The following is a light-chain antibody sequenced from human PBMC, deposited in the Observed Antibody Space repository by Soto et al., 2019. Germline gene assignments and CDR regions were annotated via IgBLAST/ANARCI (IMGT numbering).Light chain of an antibody. CDR3: QHYNSYSEA. V-gene: IGKV1-5*03. J-gene: IGKJ1*01. CDR2: KAS. CDR1: QTISSW. Sequence: DIQMTQSPSTLSGSVGDRVTITCRASQTISSWLAWYQQKPGKAPKLLIYKASTLKSGVPSRFSGSGSGIEFTLTISSLQPDDFATYYCQHYNSYSEAFGQGTKVELK.